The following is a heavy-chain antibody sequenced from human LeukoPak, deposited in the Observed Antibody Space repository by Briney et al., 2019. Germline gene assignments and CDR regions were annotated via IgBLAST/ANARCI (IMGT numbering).Heavy chain of an antibody. V-gene: IGHV3-21*01. D-gene: IGHD6-19*01. Sequence: VGSLRLSCAASGFTFTTYSMNWVRQAPGKGLEWVSSISSSGSYTYYADSAKGRFTISRDNAKNSLFLQINSLRAEDTAMYYCARLYGSGWYSFDYWGQGTLVTVSS. J-gene: IGHJ4*02. CDR3: ARLYGSGWYSFDY. CDR1: GFTFTTYS. CDR2: ISSSGSYT.